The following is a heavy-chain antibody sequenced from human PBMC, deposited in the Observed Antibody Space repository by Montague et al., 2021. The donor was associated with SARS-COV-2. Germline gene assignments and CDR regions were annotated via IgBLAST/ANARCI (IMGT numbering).Heavy chain of an antibody. CDR3: ARDCYDYGSGSYQRWFDP. Sequence: SETLSLTCTVSGYSISSGYYWGWIRQPPGKGLEWIGSIYHSGSTXYNPSLKNRVTISVDTSKNQFSLKLSSVTAADTAVYYCARDCYDYGSGSYQRWFDPWGQGTLVTVSS. V-gene: IGHV4-38-2*02. D-gene: IGHD3-10*01. CDR2: IYHSGST. CDR1: GYSISSGYY. J-gene: IGHJ5*02.